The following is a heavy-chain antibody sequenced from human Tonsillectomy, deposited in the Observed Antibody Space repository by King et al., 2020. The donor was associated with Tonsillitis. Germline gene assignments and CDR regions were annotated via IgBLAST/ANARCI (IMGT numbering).Heavy chain of an antibody. CDR3: AKRAPDYGTDY. J-gene: IGHJ4*02. Sequence: QLQESGPGLVKPSQTLSLTCIVSGGSISSGSYYWSWIRQPAGKGLEWIGRVYTSGSTNYNPSLKSRVTISIDTSKNQFSLKLSSVSAADTAVYYCAKRAPDYGTDYWGQGTPVTVSS. CDR2: VYTSGST. CDR1: GGSISSGSYY. D-gene: IGHD3-16*01. V-gene: IGHV4-61*02.